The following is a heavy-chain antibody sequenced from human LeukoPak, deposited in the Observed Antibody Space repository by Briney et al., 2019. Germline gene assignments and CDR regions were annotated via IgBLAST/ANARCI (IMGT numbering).Heavy chain of an antibody. Sequence: ASVKVSCKASGYTFTAYGIIWVRQAPGQGLEWMGWINTHNGVTNYARNLQGRVTMTTDTSTSTAYMELRSLRSDDTAVYYCARDLVAAATDPEKNEAGYWGQGTLVTVSS. CDR2: INTHNGVT. V-gene: IGHV1-18*01. CDR1: GYTFTAYG. D-gene: IGHD2-15*01. J-gene: IGHJ4*02. CDR3: ARDLVAAATDPEKNEAGY.